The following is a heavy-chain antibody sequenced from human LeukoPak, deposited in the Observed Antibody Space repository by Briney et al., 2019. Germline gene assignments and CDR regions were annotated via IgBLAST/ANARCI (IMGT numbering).Heavy chain of an antibody. CDR1: GFSLSSSGVG. CDR2: IYWDDDK. J-gene: IGHJ4*02. D-gene: IGHD3-10*01. Sequence: SGPTLVNPTQTLTLTCTFSGFSLSSSGVGVGWIRQPPGKALEWLAVIYWDDDKRYRPSLKSKIAITKDTSKNQVVLTMTETDPVDTATYFCAHTYYFGSGTYSRQYHFDYWGQGTLVTVSS. V-gene: IGHV2-5*02. CDR3: AHTYYFGSGTYSRQYHFDY.